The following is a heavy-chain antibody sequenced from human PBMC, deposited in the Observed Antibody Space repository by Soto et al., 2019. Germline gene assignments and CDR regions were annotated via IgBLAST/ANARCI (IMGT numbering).Heavy chain of an antibody. Sequence: GGSLRLSCAASGFTFSTFAMHWVRQAPGKGLEWVADISYDGSYRHYADSLKGRFTISRDNSKNTLFLQMNSLRPEDTAVYYCAKPSYVWFGEFYGIDVWGQGTTVTVSS. D-gene: IGHD3-10*01. J-gene: IGHJ6*02. CDR3: AKPSYVWFGEFYGIDV. V-gene: IGHV3-30*18. CDR2: ISYDGSYR. CDR1: GFTFSTFA.